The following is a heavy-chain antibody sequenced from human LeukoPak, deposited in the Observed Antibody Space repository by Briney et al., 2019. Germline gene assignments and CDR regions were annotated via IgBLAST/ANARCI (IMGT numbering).Heavy chain of an antibody. V-gene: IGHV4-38-2*01. Sequence: SETLSLTCAVSGYSTSSGYYWGWIRQPPGKGLEWIGSIYHSGSTYYNPSLKSRVTISVDTSKSQFSLKLKSVTAADTAVYYCAGQFDSSGSYFYWGQGTLVTVSS. J-gene: IGHJ4*02. CDR1: GYSTSSGYY. CDR3: AGQFDSSGSYFY. CDR2: IYHSGST. D-gene: IGHD3-22*01.